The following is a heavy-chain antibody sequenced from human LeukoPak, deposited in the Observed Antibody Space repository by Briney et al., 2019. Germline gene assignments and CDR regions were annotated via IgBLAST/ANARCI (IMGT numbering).Heavy chain of an antibody. CDR1: GGSISSSSYY. Sequence: SETLSLTCIVSGGSISSSSYYWGWIRQPPGKGLEWIGSIYYSGSTYYNPSLKSRVTISVDTSKNQFSLKLSSVTAADTAVYYCARTVAGYYYYYMDVWGKGTTVTISS. J-gene: IGHJ6*03. D-gene: IGHD6-19*01. CDR2: IYYSGST. V-gene: IGHV4-39*07. CDR3: ARTVAGYYYYYMDV.